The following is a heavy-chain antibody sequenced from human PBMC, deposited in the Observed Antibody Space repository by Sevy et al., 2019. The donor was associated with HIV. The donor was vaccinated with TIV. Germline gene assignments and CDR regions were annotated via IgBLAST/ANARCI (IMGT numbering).Heavy chain of an antibody. CDR1: GFTFSSYD. CDR3: ARSGGYRDYGMDV. J-gene: IGHJ6*02. V-gene: IGHV3-13*01. Sequence: GGSLRLSCGASGFTFSSYDMHWVRQAAGKGLEWVSGIGSGGDAYYPGSVKGRFTISRENAKNSLYLQMNSLRAGDTAVYYCARSGGYRDYGMDVWGQRNT. CDR2: IGSGGDA. D-gene: IGHD5-12*01.